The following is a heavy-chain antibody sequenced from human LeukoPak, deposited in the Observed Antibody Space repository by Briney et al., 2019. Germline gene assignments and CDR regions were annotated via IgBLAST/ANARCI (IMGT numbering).Heavy chain of an antibody. CDR1: GYSFASYW. J-gene: IGHJ4*02. CDR2: IYPGDSDT. Sequence: GESLKTSCKGSGYSFASYWIGWVRQMPGKGLEWMGIIYPGDSDTRYSPSFQGQVTISADKSISTAYLQWSSLKASDTAMYYCARHYGSSGWGQYFDYWGQGTLVTVSS. CDR3: ARHYGSSGWGQYFDY. D-gene: IGHD6-19*01. V-gene: IGHV5-51*01.